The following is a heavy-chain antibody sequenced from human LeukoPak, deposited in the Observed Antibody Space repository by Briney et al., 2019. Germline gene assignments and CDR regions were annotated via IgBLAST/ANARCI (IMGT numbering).Heavy chain of an antibody. CDR1: GGSISSYY. D-gene: IGHD3-3*01. Sequence: PSETLSLTCTVSGGSISSYYWSWIRQPAGKGLEWIGRIYTSGSTNYNPSLKSRVTISVDKSKNQFSLKLSSVTAADTAVYYCARALRFLEWFPHDAFDIRGQGTMVTVSS. V-gene: IGHV4-4*07. CDR2: IYTSGST. CDR3: ARALRFLEWFPHDAFDI. J-gene: IGHJ3*02.